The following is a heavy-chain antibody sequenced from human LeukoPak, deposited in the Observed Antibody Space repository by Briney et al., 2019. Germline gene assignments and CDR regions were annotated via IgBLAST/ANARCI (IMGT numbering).Heavy chain of an antibody. CDR1: GGSIRSYF. V-gene: IGHV4-4*07. D-gene: IGHD1-26*01. J-gene: IGHJ4*02. CDR3: ARQGYTASYYFLDY. Sequence: PSETLSLTCTVSGGSIRSYFWGWVRQPAGKGLEWIGRIYTTGATFYNPSLKTRLTMSIDTSKDQFSLRLTSVVAADTAVYYCARQGYTASYYFLDYWSQGTLVTVFS. CDR2: IYTTGAT.